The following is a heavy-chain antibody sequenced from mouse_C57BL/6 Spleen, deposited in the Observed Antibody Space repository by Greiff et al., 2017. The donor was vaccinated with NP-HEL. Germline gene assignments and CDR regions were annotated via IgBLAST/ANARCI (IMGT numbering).Heavy chain of an antibody. CDR3: ARDMEYFDV. J-gene: IGHJ1*03. V-gene: IGHV5-12*01. CDR2: ISNGGGST. D-gene: IGHD1-1*02. Sequence: EVKVVESGGGLVQPGGSLKLSCAASGFTFSDYYMYWVRQTPEKRLEWVAYISNGGGSTYYPDTVKGRFTISRDNAKNTLYLQMSRLKSEDTAMYYCARDMEYFDVWGTGTTVTVSS. CDR1: GFTFSDYY.